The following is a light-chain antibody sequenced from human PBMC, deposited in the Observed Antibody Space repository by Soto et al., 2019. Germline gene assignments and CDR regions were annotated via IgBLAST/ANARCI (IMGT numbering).Light chain of an antibody. CDR2: GAS. CDR1: QTVRNNY. Sequence: EFVLTNTPGTLSFSPWGRSPLSSRASQTVRNNYLAWYQQKPGQAPRLLIYGASNRATGIPERFSGSGSGTDFTLTIGRLEPQDSAMYYCQQYVISVTFGQGTRLEI. CDR3: QQYVISVT. J-gene: IGKJ5*01. V-gene: IGKV3-20*01.